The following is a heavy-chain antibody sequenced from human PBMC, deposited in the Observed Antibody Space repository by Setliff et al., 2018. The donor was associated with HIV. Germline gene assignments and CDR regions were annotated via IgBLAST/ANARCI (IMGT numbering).Heavy chain of an antibody. CDR1: GFTFSNAW. D-gene: IGHD3-22*01. Sequence: GGSLRLSCAASGFTFSNAWLSWVRQAPGKGLEWVGRIKSITDGGATDYAAPVKGRFTITRADSKNTVYLQMNSLKTEDTAVYYCTTDIGYESSGYRIGYWGHGTLVTAPQ. J-gene: IGHJ4*01. V-gene: IGHV3-15*01. CDR2: IKSITDGGAT. CDR3: TTDIGYESSGYRIGY.